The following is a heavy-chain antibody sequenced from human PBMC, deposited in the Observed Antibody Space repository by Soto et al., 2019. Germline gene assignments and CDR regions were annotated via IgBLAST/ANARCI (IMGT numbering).Heavy chain of an antibody. J-gene: IGHJ2*01. V-gene: IGHV4-30-2*01. D-gene: IGHD2-2*01. Sequence: QLQLQESGSGLVKPSQTLSLTCAVSGGSISSGGSSWSWIRQPPGKGLEWLGYSYHSGSTYSNPSHESRVTISVDRSKNQCSLKLSSVTAAETAVYYCARAAPTIVVVPAAMSENNWYFDLWGRGTLVTVSS. CDR2: SYHSGST. CDR1: GGSISSGGSS. CDR3: ARAAPTIVVVPAAMSENNWYFDL.